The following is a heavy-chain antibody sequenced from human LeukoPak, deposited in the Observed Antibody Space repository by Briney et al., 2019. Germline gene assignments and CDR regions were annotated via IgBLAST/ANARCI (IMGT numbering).Heavy chain of an antibody. J-gene: IGHJ4*02. CDR1: GYTFTGYY. CDR3: ARNHYDSSGYKDY. D-gene: IGHD3-22*01. Sequence: GASVKVSCKASGYTFTGYYMHWVRQAPGQGLEWMGRINPNSGGTNYAQKLQGRVTMTTDTSTSTAYMELRSLRSDDTAVYYCARNHYDSSGYKDYWGQGTLVTVSS. CDR2: INPNSGGT. V-gene: IGHV1-2*06.